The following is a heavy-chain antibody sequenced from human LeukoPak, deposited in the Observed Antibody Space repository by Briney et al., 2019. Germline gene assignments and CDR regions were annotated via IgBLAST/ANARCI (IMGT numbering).Heavy chain of an antibody. V-gene: IGHV1-46*01. CDR1: GYTFTSYG. Sequence: ASVKVSCKASGYTFTSYGISWVRQAPGQGLEWMGIINPSGGSTSYAQKFQGRVTMTRDTSTSTVYMELSSLRSEDTAVYYCARAVVAARSRFDPWGQGTLVTVSS. CDR2: INPSGGST. CDR3: ARAVVAARSRFDP. D-gene: IGHD2-15*01. J-gene: IGHJ5*02.